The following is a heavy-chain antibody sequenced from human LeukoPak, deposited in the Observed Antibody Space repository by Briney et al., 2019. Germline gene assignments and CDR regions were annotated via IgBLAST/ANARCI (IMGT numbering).Heavy chain of an antibody. J-gene: IGHJ4*02. CDR1: GFTFSNYA. D-gene: IGHD1-26*01. Sequence: GGSLRLSCAASGFTFSNYAIHWVRHAPGKGLESVSVISSNGGNLYHANSVKGRFTISRDNSKNTVYLQMGSLRPEDMAVYYCARVRVGATAKGHYFDYWGQGTLVTVSS. CDR2: ISSNGGNL. V-gene: IGHV3-64*01. CDR3: ARVRVGATAKGHYFDY.